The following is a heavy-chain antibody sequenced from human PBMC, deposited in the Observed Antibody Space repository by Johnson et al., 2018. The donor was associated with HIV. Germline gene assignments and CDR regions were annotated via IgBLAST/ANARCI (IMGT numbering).Heavy chain of an antibody. D-gene: IGHD6-19*01. J-gene: IGHJ3*02. Sequence: VQLVESGGDLVEPGESLRLSCVASGFTFSNAWMHWVRQAPGKGLEWVGRIKSKTDGGTIDYAAPVKGSFTISRDNSKNKLYLQMNSLRAEDTAVYYCASGIAVAGTLLDAFDIWGQGTMVTVSS. CDR3: ASGIAVAGTLLDAFDI. CDR1: GFTFSNAW. CDR2: IKSKTDGGTI. V-gene: IGHV3-15*01.